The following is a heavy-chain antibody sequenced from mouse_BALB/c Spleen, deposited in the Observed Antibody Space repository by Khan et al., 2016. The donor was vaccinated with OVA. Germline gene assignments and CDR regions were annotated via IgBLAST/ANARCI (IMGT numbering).Heavy chain of an antibody. V-gene: IGHV5-9*02. D-gene: IGHD2-1*01. CDR1: GFAFSSYD. CDR3: ARPYYYGNPWFTY. Sequence: DVELVESGGGLVKPGGSLKLSCAPSGFAFSSYDMSWVRQTPEKRLEWVATISGTGIYTYYPDSVKGRFTISRDNARNTLYLQMSSLRSEDTALYYCARPYYYGNPWFTYWGQGTLVTVSA. J-gene: IGHJ3*01. CDR2: ISGTGIYT.